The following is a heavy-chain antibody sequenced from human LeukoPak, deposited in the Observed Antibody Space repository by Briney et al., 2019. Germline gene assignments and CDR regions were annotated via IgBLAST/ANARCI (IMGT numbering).Heavy chain of an antibody. D-gene: IGHD4/OR15-4a*01. CDR2: IKQDRSEK. J-gene: IGHJ4*02. CDR1: GFTFTNYW. CDR3: ARRAGAYSHPYDY. V-gene: IGHV3-7*01. Sequence: GGSLRLSCAASGFTFTNYWMSWVRQAPGKGLELVANIKQDRSEKYYVDSVKGRFTISRDNAKNSLYLQMNSLRAEDTAVYYCARRAGAYSHPYDYWGQGTLVTVSS.